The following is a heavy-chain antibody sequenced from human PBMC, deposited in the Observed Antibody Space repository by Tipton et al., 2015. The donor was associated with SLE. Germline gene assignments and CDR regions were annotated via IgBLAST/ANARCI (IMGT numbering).Heavy chain of an antibody. D-gene: IGHD2-21*02. V-gene: IGHV4-59*01. CDR3: ARGTAEDVFDI. Sequence: TLSLTCTVSGGSISSYYWSWIRQPPGKGLEWIGYIYDSGSTNYNPSLKSRVTMSIDTSKNQFSLKLSSVTAADTAVYYCARGTAEDVFDIWGQGTMVIVSS. CDR1: GGSISSYY. J-gene: IGHJ3*02. CDR2: IYDSGST.